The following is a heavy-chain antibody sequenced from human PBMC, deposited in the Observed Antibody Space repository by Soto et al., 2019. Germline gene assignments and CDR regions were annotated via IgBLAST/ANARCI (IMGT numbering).Heavy chain of an antibody. CDR3: ASDLGAQRVDY. CDR2: ISAYNGNT. J-gene: IGHJ4*02. Sequence: QVQLVQSGAEVKKPGASVKVSCKASGYTFTSYGISWVRQAPGQGLEWMGWISAYNGNTKYAQKFQGRVTMTTDTSPRTGYMELRSLRSDDTAVYYCASDLGAQRVDYWGQGTLVTVSS. CDR1: GYTFTSYG. D-gene: IGHD1-26*01. V-gene: IGHV1-18*01.